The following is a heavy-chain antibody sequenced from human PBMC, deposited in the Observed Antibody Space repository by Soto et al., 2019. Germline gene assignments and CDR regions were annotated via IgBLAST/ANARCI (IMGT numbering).Heavy chain of an antibody. CDR1: GDSVRNQY. J-gene: IGHJ6*03. D-gene: IGHD3-16*01. CDR3: ARTLDYGHMDV. Sequence: QVQMQESGPGLVKPSETLSLTCTVSGDSVRNQYWSWIRLPPGRGLEWIGYIYSSGSTKYNPSLKSRLTISVDTSKNQFSLKLSSVTAADTAVYYCARTLDYGHMDVWGKGTTVTVSS. CDR2: IYSSGST. V-gene: IGHV4-4*09.